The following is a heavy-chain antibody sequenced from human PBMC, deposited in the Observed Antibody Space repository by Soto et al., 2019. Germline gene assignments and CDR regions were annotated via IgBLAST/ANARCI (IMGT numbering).Heavy chain of an antibody. J-gene: IGHJ5*02. Sequence: SETLSLTCTVSGGSISSSSYYWGWIRQPPGKGLEWIGSIYYSGSTYYNPSLKSRVTISVDTSKNQFSLKLSSVTAADTAVYYCARHVINLTWGLDKRNCFDPWGQGTLVTVS. CDR3: ARHVINLTWGLDKRNCFDP. CDR2: IYYSGST. CDR1: GGSISSSSYY. V-gene: IGHV4-39*01. D-gene: IGHD3-16*02.